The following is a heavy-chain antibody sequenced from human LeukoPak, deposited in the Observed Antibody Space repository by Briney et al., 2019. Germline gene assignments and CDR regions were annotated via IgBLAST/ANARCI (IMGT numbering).Heavy chain of an antibody. D-gene: IGHD4-17*01. CDR2: ISHIGRT. J-gene: IGHJ3*02. Sequence: SETLSLTCAASGDSFSSHYWTWIRQSPGTGLEWIGYISHIGRTSYNPSLKSRVTISIDTSKNQFSLKLRSVTAADTAVYYCARDLVTVTKGFDIWGQGTMVSVSS. V-gene: IGHV4-59*11. CDR1: GDSFSSHY. CDR3: ARDLVTVTKGFDI.